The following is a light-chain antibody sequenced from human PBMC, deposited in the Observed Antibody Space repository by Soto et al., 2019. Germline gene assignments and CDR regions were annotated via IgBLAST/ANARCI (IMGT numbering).Light chain of an antibody. Sequence: QSALTQPPSASGSPGQSVTISCTGTSSDVGGYNYVSWYQQHPGKAPKLMIFGVNKRPSGVPDRFSGSKSGNTASLTVSGLQAEDEADYYCTSFAGINNFVVFGGGTKVTVL. CDR3: TSFAGINNFVV. V-gene: IGLV2-8*01. J-gene: IGLJ2*01. CDR2: GVN. CDR1: SSDVGGYNY.